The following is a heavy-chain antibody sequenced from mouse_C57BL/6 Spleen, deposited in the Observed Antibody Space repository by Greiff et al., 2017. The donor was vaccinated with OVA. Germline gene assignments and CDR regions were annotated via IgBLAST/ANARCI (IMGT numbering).Heavy chain of an antibody. Sequence: QVQLKQSGPELMKPGASVKLSCKATGYTFTGSWIEWVKQRPGHGLEWIGGILPGSGSTNYNEKFKGKATLTADTSSNTAYMQLSSLTTEDSAIDYFARLYGLYYYAMDDWGQGTSVTVSS. V-gene: IGHV1-9*01. D-gene: IGHD1-1*02. J-gene: IGHJ4*01. CDR1: GYTFTGSW. CDR3: ARLYGLYYYAMDD. CDR2: ILPGSGST.